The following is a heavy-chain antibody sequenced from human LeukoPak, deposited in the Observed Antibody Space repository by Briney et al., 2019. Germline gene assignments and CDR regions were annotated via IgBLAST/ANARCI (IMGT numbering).Heavy chain of an antibody. CDR1: GYTFTSYA. Sequence: ASVKVSCKASGYTFTSYAMHWVRQAPGQGPEWMGWINPNSGGTNYAQKFQGRVTMTRDTSISTAYMELSRLRSDDTAVYYCARVALTYYYDSSGYVDYWGQGTLVTVSS. CDR3: ARVALTYYYDSSGYVDY. D-gene: IGHD3-22*01. CDR2: INPNSGGT. J-gene: IGHJ4*02. V-gene: IGHV1-2*02.